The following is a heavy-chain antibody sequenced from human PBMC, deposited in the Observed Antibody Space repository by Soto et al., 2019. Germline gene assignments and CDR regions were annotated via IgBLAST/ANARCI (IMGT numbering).Heavy chain of an antibody. J-gene: IGHJ4*02. CDR3: AGWPTVTPFY. V-gene: IGHV3-23*01. CDR2: ISGGGST. Sequence: EVQLLESGGGLVQPGGSLRLSCADSGFTFSSYAMSWVRQAPGKGLEWVSAISGGGSTYYAVTVKGRITISRDNSRNTRDLPMNSLSAEDTAVHDCAGWPTVTPFYWGQGTLVTVSS. CDR1: GFTFSSYA. D-gene: IGHD4-17*01.